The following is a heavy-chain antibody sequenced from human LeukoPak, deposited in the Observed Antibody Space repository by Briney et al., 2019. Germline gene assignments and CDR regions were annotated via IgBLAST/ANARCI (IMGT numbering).Heavy chain of an antibody. Sequence: SQTLSLTCAISGDSLSSNSAAWHWLRQSPSRGLEWLRRTYYRSKWYNDYAVSVKSRITINPDTSKNQFSLQLNSVTPEDTAVYYCARVAPPEMSLDYWGQGTLVTVSS. CDR1: GDSLSSNSAA. D-gene: IGHD5-24*01. V-gene: IGHV6-1*01. J-gene: IGHJ4*02. CDR3: ARVAPPEMSLDY. CDR2: TYYRSKWYN.